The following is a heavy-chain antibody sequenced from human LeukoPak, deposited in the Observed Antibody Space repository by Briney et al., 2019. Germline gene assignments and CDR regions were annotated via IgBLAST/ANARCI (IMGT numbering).Heavy chain of an antibody. J-gene: IGHJ4*02. CDR1: GFTFSSHE. V-gene: IGHV3-48*03. CDR3: ARDIGPFCSGDSCYSVPYY. D-gene: IGHD2-15*01. CDR2: ISSGGDNI. Sequence: GGSLRLSCAASGFTFSSHEMNWVRQAPGKGLEWVSYISSGGDNIYYADSVKGRFTISRDNAKNSLYLQMNSLRAEDTAVYSCARDIGPFCSGDSCYSVPYYWGQGTLATVSS.